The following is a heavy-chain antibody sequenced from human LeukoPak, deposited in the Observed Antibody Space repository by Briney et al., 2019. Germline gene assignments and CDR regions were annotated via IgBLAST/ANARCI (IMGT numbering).Heavy chain of an antibody. V-gene: IGHV3-9*01. J-gene: IGHJ4*02. CDR1: GFIFDDYG. Sequence: PGGSLRLSCAASGFIFDDYGMHWVRQVPGKGLEWVSGISWNSATIAYADSVKGRFTISRDNAKNSLNLQMNSLTVEDRALYYCVRDKCRGSCYGFDFWGQGTLVTVSS. CDR3: VRDKCRGSCYGFDF. D-gene: IGHD2-15*01. CDR2: ISWNSATI.